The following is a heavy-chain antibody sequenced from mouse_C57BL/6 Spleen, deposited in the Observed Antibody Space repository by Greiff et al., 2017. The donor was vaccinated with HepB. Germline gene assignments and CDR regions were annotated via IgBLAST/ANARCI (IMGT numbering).Heavy chain of an antibody. Sequence: QVQLKESGAELARPGASVKMSCKASGYTFTSYTMHWVKQRPGQGLEWIGYINPSSGYTKYNQKFKDKATLTADKSSSTAYMQLSSLTSEDSAVYYCARSDRLGRDYFDYWGQGTTLTVSS. D-gene: IGHD4-1*01. V-gene: IGHV1-4*01. CDR2: INPSSGYT. CDR1: GYTFTSYT. CDR3: ARSDRLGRDYFDY. J-gene: IGHJ2*01.